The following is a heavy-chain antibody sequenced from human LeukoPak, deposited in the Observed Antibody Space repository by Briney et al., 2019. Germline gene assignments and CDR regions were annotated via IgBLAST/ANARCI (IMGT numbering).Heavy chain of an antibody. Sequence: SETLSPTCTVSGGSISSYYWGWIRQPPGKGLEWIGSIYYSGSTYYNPSLKSRVTVSVDTSKNQFSLKLSSVTAADTAVYYCARGFMVRGVMGEFDPWGQGTLVTVSS. J-gene: IGHJ5*02. D-gene: IGHD3-10*01. V-gene: IGHV4-39*07. CDR2: IYYSGST. CDR3: ARGFMVRGVMGEFDP. CDR1: GGSISSYY.